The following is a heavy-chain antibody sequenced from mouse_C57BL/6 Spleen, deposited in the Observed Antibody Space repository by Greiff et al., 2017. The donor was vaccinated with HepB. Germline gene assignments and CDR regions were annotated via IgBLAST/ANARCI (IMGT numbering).Heavy chain of an antibody. CDR2: IRNKANGYTT. CDR3: ARYYDSDGAMDY. CDR1: GFTFTDYY. V-gene: IGHV7-3*01. Sequence: EVHLVESGGGLVQPGGSLSLSCAASGFTFTDYYMSWVRQPPGKALEWLGFIRNKANGYTTEYSASVKGRFTISRDNSQSILYLQMNALRAEDSATYYCARYYDSDGAMDYWGQGTSVTVSS. J-gene: IGHJ4*01. D-gene: IGHD2-4*01.